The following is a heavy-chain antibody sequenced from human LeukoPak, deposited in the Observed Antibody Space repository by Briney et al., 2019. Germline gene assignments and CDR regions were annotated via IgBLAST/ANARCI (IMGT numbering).Heavy chain of an antibody. V-gene: IGHV3-11*01. CDR2: ISISGTTI. D-gene: IGHD4-17*01. CDR3: ARTGRLQYGDYVAFDY. Sequence: GVSLRLSCAASGFTFTDFYMSWIRQAPGKRLEWVSYISISGTTIYYADSVKGRFTFSRDNAKNSLYLQMNSLRAEDTAVYYCARTGRLQYGDYVAFDYWGQGTLVTVSS. CDR1: GFTFTDFY. J-gene: IGHJ4*02.